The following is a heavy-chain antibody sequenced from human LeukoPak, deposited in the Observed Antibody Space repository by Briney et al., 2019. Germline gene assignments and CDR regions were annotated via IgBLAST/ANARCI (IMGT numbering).Heavy chain of an antibody. CDR1: GFTFSSYE. D-gene: IGHD3-3*01. Sequence: GGXLRLSCAASGFTFSSYEMNWVRQAPGKGLEWVSYISSSGSTIYYADSVKGRFTISRDNAKNSLYLQMNSLRAEDTAVYYCARVWSYSPDYWGQGTLVTVSS. V-gene: IGHV3-48*03. CDR3: ARVWSYSPDY. J-gene: IGHJ4*02. CDR2: ISSSGSTI.